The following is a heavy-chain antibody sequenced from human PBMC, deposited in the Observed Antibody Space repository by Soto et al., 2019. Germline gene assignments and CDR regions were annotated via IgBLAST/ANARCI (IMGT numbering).Heavy chain of an antibody. V-gene: IGHV4-39*01. CDR1: GGSISSSSYY. CDR2: IYYSGST. CDR3: ARWDYSNFGRFDY. Sequence: SETLSLTCTVSGGSISSSSYYWGWIRQPPGKGLEWIGSIYYSGSTYYNPSLKSRVTISVDTSKNQFSLKLSSVTAADTAVYYCARWDYSNFGRFDYWGQGTLVTV. D-gene: IGHD4-4*01. J-gene: IGHJ4*02.